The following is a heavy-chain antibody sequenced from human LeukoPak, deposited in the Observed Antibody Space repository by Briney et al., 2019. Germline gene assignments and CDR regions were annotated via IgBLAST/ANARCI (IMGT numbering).Heavy chain of an antibody. J-gene: IGHJ4*02. CDR3: AKDRLGAFDF. CDR1: GFTFSSYA. V-gene: IGHV3-30*04. Sequence: GGSLGLSCAASGFTFSSYAMHWVRQAPGKGLEWVAVISYDGSNKYYADSVKGRFTISRDNSKNTLYLQMNSLRAEDTAVYYCAKDRLGAFDFWGQGTLVTVSS. CDR2: ISYDGSNK. D-gene: IGHD3-3*01.